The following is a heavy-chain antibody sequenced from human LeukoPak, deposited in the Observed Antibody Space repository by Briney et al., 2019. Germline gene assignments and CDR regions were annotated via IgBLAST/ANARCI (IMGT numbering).Heavy chain of an antibody. D-gene: IGHD5-12*01. J-gene: IGHJ4*02. V-gene: IGHV3-7*01. Sequence: GGTLRLSCAASGFTFSSYWMSWVRQAPGKGLEWVANIKEDGSAKYYVDSVKGRFTISRDNAKNSLYLQMNNLSAEDTAVYYCVRDSPGYGAYDFDWGQGTLVTVSS. CDR2: IKEDGSAK. CDR3: VRDSPGYGAYDFD. CDR1: GFTFSSYW.